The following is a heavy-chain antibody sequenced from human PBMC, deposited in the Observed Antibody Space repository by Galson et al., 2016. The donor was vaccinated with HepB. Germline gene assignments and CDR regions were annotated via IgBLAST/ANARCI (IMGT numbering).Heavy chain of an antibody. J-gene: IGHJ4*02. CDR1: GFTFSSYE. D-gene: IGHD3-10*01. CDR3: AKWAGTATILLWSGPFDD. V-gene: IGHV3-48*03. Sequence: SLRLSCAASGFTFSSYEMNWVRQAPGKGLEWLSYISSSGSSRYNADSVKGRFTISRDNTKNTVFLQMNSLRPEDTAIYYCAKWAGTATILLWSGPFDDWGQGTLVTVSS. CDR2: ISSSGSSR.